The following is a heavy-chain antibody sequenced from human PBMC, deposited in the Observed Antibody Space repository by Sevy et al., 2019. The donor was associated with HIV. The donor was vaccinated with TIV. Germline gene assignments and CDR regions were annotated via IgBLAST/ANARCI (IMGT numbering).Heavy chain of an antibody. J-gene: IGHJ3*02. CDR2: IKTKADGGPT. CDR3: TTNDVFDI. CDR1: GFTLSNAW. Sequence: GGSLRLSCAASGFTLSNAWMSWVRQAPVKGLEWVGRIKTKADGGPTDYAAPVKDRFTISRDDSKNTVYLQMNSLKIEDTAVYYCTTNDVFDIWGQGTMVTVSS. V-gene: IGHV3-15*01.